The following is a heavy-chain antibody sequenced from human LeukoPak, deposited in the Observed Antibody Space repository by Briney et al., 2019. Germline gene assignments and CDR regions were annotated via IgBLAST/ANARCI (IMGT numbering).Heavy chain of an antibody. D-gene: IGHD3-3*01. V-gene: IGHV3-23*01. CDR2: ISGSGGST. J-gene: IGHJ4*02. CDR1: GFTFSSYA. Sequence: GSLRLSCAASGFTFSSYAMSWVRQAPGKGLEWVSAISGSGGSTYYADSVKGRFTISRDNSKNTLYLQMNSLRAEDTAVYYCAKPNYDFWSGYPSRYWGQGTLVTVSS. CDR3: AKPNYDFWSGYPSRY.